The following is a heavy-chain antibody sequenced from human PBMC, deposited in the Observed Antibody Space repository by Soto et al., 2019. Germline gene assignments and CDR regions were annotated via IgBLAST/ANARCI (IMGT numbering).Heavy chain of an antibody. CDR3: ARHRASHYDFWSGYYTHSNFDY. J-gene: IGHJ4*02. CDR2: IYYSGST. CDR1: GGSISSYY. D-gene: IGHD3-3*01. V-gene: IGHV4-59*01. Sequence: SETLSLTCTVSGGSISSYYWSWIRQPPGKGLEWSGYIYYSGSTNYNPSLKSRVTISVDTSKNQFSLKLSSVTSADTAVYYFARHRASHYDFWSGYYTHSNFDYWGQGTLVTVSS.